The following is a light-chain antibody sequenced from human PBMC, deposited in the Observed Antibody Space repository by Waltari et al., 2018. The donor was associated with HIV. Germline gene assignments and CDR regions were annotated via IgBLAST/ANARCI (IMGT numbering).Light chain of an antibody. Sequence: QSGLTQPPSASGTIGQRVTISCLGRRSNIGVNSVNWYQQLPGTAPRLLIYNTNQRPSWVPDRFSGSKSGTSAYLAISGLQAADEADYYCSAWDDNVNGLFGGGTKLTVL. V-gene: IGLV1-44*01. CDR1: RSNIGVNS. CDR2: NTN. J-gene: IGLJ2*01. CDR3: SAWDDNVNGL.